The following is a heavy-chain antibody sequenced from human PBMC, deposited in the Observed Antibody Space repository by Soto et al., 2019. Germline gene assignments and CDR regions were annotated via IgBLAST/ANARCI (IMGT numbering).Heavy chain of an antibody. V-gene: IGHV4-31*03. Sequence: QVQLQESGPGLVKPSQTLSLTCTVSGGSISSGGYYWSWIRQHPGKGLEWIGYIYYSGSTYYNPSLKSRVTISVDTSKNQFSLKLSSVTAADTAVYYCARGVEEWLSSYWYFDLWGRGTLVTVSS. CDR2: IYYSGST. D-gene: IGHD3-3*01. CDR3: ARGVEEWLSSYWYFDL. CDR1: GGSISSGGYY. J-gene: IGHJ2*01.